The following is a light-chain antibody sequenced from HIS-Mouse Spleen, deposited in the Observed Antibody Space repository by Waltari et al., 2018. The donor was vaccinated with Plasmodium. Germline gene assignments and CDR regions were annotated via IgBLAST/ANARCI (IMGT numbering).Light chain of an antibody. CDR1: SLRSYY. V-gene: IGLV3-19*01. CDR2: GKN. Sequence: SSELTQDPAVSVALGQTVRITCQGDSLRSYYASWYQQKPGQAPVLFIYGKNNRPSGIPDRCSGSSSGNTASLTITGAQAEDEADYYCNSRDSSGTHGVFGGGTKLTVL. J-gene: IGLJ2*01. CDR3: NSRDSSGTHGV.